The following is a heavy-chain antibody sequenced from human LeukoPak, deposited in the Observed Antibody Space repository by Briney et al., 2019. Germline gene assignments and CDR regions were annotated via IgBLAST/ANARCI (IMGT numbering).Heavy chain of an antibody. V-gene: IGHV3-11*01. D-gene: IGHD3-10*01. Sequence: KPSETLSLTCTVSGGSISSSSYYWGWVRQAPGKGLEWVSYISSSGSTIYYADSVKGRFTISRDNAKNSLYLQMNSLRAEDTALYYCAREAYGSGSYPLDYWGQGTLVTVSS. CDR1: GGSISSSSYY. CDR3: AREAYGSGSYPLDY. J-gene: IGHJ4*02. CDR2: ISSSGSTI.